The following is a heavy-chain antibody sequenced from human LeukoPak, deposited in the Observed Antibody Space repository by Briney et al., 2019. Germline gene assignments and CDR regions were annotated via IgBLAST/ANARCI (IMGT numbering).Heavy chain of an antibody. D-gene: IGHD2-15*01. Sequence: ASVKVSCKASGGTFSSYVISWVRQAPGQGLEWMGRIIPILGIANYAQRFQGRVTITADKSTPTAYMELSSLRSEDTAVYYCASLGLGYCSGGRCPGYFDLWGRGTLVTVSS. CDR2: IIPILGIA. CDR1: GGTFSSYV. CDR3: ASLGLGYCSGGRCPGYFDL. V-gene: IGHV1-69*04. J-gene: IGHJ2*01.